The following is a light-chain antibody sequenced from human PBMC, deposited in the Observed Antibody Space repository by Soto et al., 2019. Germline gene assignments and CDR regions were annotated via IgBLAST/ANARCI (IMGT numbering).Light chain of an antibody. CDR2: GAS. CDR3: QPYGSSPQT. V-gene: IGKV3-20*01. J-gene: IGKJ1*01. Sequence: LAWYQQRPGQAPRLLVYGASTRAAGIADRFSGSGSGRDFTLTINSLESEDFAVYYCQPYGSSPQTFGRGTKVDIK.